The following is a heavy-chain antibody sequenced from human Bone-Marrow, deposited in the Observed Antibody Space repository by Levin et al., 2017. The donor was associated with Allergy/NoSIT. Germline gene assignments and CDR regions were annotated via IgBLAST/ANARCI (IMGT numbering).Heavy chain of an antibody. CDR1: GYRISSGSC. V-gene: IGHV4-38-2*02. J-gene: IGHJ5*02. CDR3: AKEGAVAANWFDP. Sequence: SQTLSLTCDVSGYRISSGSCWGWVRQPPGKRPEWIGNIFHTGSTNYNPSLKSRVTMSVDTSKNQFSLKLSSVTASDTAVYFCAKEGAVAANWFDPWGQGTLVTVSS. CDR2: IFHTGST. D-gene: IGHD2-15*01.